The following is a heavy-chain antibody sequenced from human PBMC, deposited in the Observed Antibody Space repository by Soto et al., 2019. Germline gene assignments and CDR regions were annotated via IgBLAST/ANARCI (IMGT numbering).Heavy chain of an antibody. Sequence: QVQLQQWGAGLLKPSETLSLTCAVYGGSFSGYYWSWIRQPPGKGLEWIGEINHSGSTNYNPSLKSRVTISVDTSKNQFSLKLGSVTAADTAVYYCARTLGGTNHDAFDIWGQGTMVTVSS. J-gene: IGHJ3*02. V-gene: IGHV4-34*01. CDR2: INHSGST. CDR1: GGSFSGYY. CDR3: ARTLGGTNHDAFDI. D-gene: IGHD1-26*01.